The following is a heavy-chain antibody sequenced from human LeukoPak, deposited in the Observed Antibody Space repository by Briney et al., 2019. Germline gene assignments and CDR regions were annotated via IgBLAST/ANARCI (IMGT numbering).Heavy chain of an antibody. Sequence: GGSLRLSCATSGFTFSSYEMNWVRQAPGKGLEWVSYISGSGNFIYYADSVKGRFTISRDNSKNTLYLQMNSLRAEDMALYYCAKSLSPYSTGAFDYWGQGTLVTVSS. V-gene: IGHV3-48*03. D-gene: IGHD6-19*01. J-gene: IGHJ4*02. CDR2: ISGSGNFI. CDR1: GFTFSSYE. CDR3: AKSLSPYSTGAFDY.